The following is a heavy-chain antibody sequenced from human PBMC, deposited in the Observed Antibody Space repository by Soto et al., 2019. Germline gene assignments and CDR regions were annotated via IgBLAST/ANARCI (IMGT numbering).Heavy chain of an antibody. CDR2: ISSSSAYI. D-gene: IGHD6-13*01. CDR1: GFTFSSYA. Sequence: EVRLVESGGGLVKPGESLRLSCAASGFTFSSYAMNWVRQAPGKGLEWVSSISSSSAYIFYADSVKGRFTISRDNAKKSLFLQMNSLRAEDTAVYYCVSELIGAAGTPFDYWGQGTLVSVSS. J-gene: IGHJ4*02. V-gene: IGHV3-21*01. CDR3: VSELIGAAGTPFDY.